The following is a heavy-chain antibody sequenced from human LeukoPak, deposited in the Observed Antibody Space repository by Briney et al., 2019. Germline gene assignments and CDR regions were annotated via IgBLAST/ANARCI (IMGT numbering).Heavy chain of an antibody. V-gene: IGHV4-38-2*02. CDR3: ARDLWEPGDY. D-gene: IGHD1-26*01. J-gene: IGHJ4*02. Sequence: KSSETLSLTCTVSGYSISSGYYWGWIRQPPGKGLERIGSIYHSGSTYYNPSLKSRVTISVDTSKNQFSLKLSSVTAADTAVYYCARDLWEPGDYWGQGTLVTVSS. CDR2: IYHSGST. CDR1: GYSISSGYY.